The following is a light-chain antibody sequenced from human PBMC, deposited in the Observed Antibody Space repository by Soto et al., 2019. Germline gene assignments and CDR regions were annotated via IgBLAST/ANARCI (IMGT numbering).Light chain of an antibody. CDR3: LQDYNYPLT. CDR1: QSISSY. V-gene: IGKV1-39*01. Sequence: DIQMTQSPSTLSATAGDRVTITCRASQSISSYLNRYQQKPGKAPKLLIYAASSLQSGVPSRFSGSGSGTDFTLTISSLQPEDFATYYCLQDYNYPLTFGGGTKVDIK. CDR2: AAS. J-gene: IGKJ4*01.